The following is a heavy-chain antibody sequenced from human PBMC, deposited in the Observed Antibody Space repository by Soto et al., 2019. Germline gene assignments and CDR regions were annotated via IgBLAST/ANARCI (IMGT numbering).Heavy chain of an antibody. J-gene: IGHJ6*02. D-gene: IGHD3-16*01. Sequence: PSDTLSLTCAVSGYSISSGYYWGGIRQPPGKGLEWIGSIYHSGSTYYNPSLKSRVTISVDTSKNQFSLKLSSVTAADTAVYYCAREQLRPCYGMDVWGQGXTVTVYS. V-gene: IGHV4-38-2*02. CDR1: GYSISSGYY. CDR2: IYHSGST. CDR3: AREQLRPCYGMDV.